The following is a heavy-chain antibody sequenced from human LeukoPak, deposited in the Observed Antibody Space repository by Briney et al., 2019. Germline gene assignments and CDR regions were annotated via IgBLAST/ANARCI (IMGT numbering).Heavy chain of an antibody. CDR3: ARDRYCSSTSCYTDAFDI. D-gene: IGHD2-2*02. J-gene: IGHJ3*02. Sequence: PSETLSLTCTVSCGSISSHYWSWIRQPPGKGLEWIGYIYYSGSTNYNPSLKSRVTISVDTSKNQFSLKLSSVTAADTAVYYCARDRYCSSTSCYTDAFDIWGQGTMVTVSS. CDR1: CGSISSHY. CDR2: IYYSGST. V-gene: IGHV4-59*11.